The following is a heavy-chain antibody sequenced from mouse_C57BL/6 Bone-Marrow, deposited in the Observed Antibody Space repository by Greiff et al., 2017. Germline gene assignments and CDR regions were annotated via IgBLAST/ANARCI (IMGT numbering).Heavy chain of an antibody. CDR3: AAYYGSSRDY. Sequence: VQLQQSGPELVKPGASVKISCKASGYAFSSSWMNWVKQRPGQGLEWIGRIYPGDGDTNYNGKFKGKATLTADKSSSTAYMRLSSLTSEDSAVCVCAAYYGSSRDYWGQGTSVTVSS. CDR2: IYPGDGDT. CDR1: GYAFSSSW. D-gene: IGHD1-1*01. V-gene: IGHV1-82*01. J-gene: IGHJ4*01.